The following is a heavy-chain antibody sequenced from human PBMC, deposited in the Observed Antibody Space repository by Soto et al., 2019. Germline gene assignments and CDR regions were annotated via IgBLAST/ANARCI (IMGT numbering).Heavy chain of an antibody. CDR3: ARRASASYFDY. D-gene: IGHD3-10*01. J-gene: IGHJ4*02. V-gene: IGHV3-23*01. Sequence: EVQLLESGGGLVQPGGSLRLSCAASGFTFSSYAMSWVRQAPGKGLEWVSVISGSGDSTYYADSVKGRFTISRDNSKNTLCLQMNSLRAEDTAVYYCARRASASYFDYWGQGTLVTVSS. CDR2: ISGSGDST. CDR1: GFTFSSYA.